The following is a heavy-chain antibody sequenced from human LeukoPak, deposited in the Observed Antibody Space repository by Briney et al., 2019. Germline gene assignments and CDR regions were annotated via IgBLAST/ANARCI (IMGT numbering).Heavy chain of an antibody. V-gene: IGHV3-7*01. CDR3: ASRAGKPGNTPWCFDY. CDR2: RRQDGSET. CDR1: GVTFTNYW. D-gene: IGHD1-7*01. J-gene: IGHJ4*02. Sequence: GGSLTLSCAASGVTFTNYWMTWVRHAPGKGTEWVANRRQDGSETNYVDSVRGRFTIARDNTKNSLYLQMTSLRGEDTADYYCASRAGKPGNTPWCFDYWGQGALVTVSS.